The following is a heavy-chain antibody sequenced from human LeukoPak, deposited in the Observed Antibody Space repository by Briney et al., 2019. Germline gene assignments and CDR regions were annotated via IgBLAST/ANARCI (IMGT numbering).Heavy chain of an antibody. Sequence: GGSLRLSCTAIGFTFSTFAMNWVRQAPGKGLEWVSVISGDGGTYYADSVKGRFTISRDNNKNSLYLQMNSLRTEDTALYYCAKDFLLSHKPSYYYYGMGVWGQGTTVTVS. CDR1: GFTFSTFA. D-gene: IGHD2/OR15-2a*01. CDR2: ISGDGGT. J-gene: IGHJ6*02. CDR3: AKDFLLSHKPSYYYYGMGV. V-gene: IGHV3-43*02.